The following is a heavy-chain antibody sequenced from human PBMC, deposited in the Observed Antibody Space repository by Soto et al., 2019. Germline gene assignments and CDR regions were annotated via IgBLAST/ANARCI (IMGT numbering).Heavy chain of an antibody. CDR3: AKDRGALRWSEEHYYFDY. D-gene: IGHD4-17*01. Sequence: VGSLRLSCAASGFTFSSYGMHWVRQAPGKGLEWVAVILYDGSKKYYADSMKGRFTISRDNSKNTLYLQMDSLRAEDTAVYYCAKDRGALRWSEEHYYFDYWGQGALVTVSS. V-gene: IGHV3-30*18. CDR1: GFTFSSYG. J-gene: IGHJ4*02. CDR2: ILYDGSKK.